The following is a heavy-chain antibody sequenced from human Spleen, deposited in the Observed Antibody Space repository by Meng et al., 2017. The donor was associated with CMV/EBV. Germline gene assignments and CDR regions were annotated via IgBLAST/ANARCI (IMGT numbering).Heavy chain of an antibody. CDR1: GITFSSYG. D-gene: IGHD1-7*01. J-gene: IGHJ4*02. V-gene: IGHV3-30*02. CDR2: IRYDGSNK. CDR3: AKDPPYNWNSLDY. Sequence: QQASSGVGLVHHWGPLCLSWSASGITFSSYGMHWCRQAPGKGLEWVAFIRYDGSNKDYADSVKGRFTISRDNSKNTLYLQMNSLRAEDTAVYYCAKDPPYNWNSLDYWGQGTLVTVSS.